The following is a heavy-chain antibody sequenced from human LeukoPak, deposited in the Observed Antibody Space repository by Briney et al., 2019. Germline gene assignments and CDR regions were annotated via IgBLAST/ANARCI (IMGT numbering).Heavy chain of an antibody. CDR2: INPSGGST. CDR1: GYTFTSYY. D-gene: IGHD2-8*01. Sequence: ASVKVSCKASGYTFTSYYMHWVRQAPGQGLEWTGIINPSGGSTSYAQKFQGRVTMTRDTSTSTVYMELSSLRSEDTAVYYCARAYCTNGVCLYYFDYWGQGTLVTVSS. J-gene: IGHJ4*02. CDR3: ARAYCTNGVCLYYFDY. V-gene: IGHV1-46*01.